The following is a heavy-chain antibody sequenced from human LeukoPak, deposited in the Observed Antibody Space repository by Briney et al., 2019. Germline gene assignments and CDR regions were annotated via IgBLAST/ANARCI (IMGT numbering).Heavy chain of an antibody. J-gene: IGHJ4*02. CDR2: IYYSGST. V-gene: IGHV4-59*01. Sequence: SETLSLTCTVSGASISSYYWSWIRQPPGKGLEWTGYIYYSGSTNYNPSLKSRVTISVDTSKNQFSLKLSSVTAADTALYYCASSLDSSGWYFGVYWGQGTLVTVSS. D-gene: IGHD6-19*01. CDR1: GASISSYY. CDR3: ASSLDSSGWYFGVY.